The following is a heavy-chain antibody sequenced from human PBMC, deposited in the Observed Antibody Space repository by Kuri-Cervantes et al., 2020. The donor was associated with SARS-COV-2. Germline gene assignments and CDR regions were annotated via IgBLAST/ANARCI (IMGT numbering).Heavy chain of an antibody. D-gene: IGHD6-13*01. CDR1: GFTFSNYD. Sequence: GESLKISCAASGFTFSNYDMNWVRQAPGKGLEWVSYISSSSRTMYNADSVKGRFTISRDNAKNSLYLQMNSLRDEDTAVDYCARYGFGYSTFYGMDVWGQGTTVTVSS. V-gene: IGHV3-48*02. CDR2: ISSSSRTM. J-gene: IGHJ6*02. CDR3: ARYGFGYSTFYGMDV.